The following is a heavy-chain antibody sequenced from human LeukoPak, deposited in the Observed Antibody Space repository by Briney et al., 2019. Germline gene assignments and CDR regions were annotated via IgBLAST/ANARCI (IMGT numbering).Heavy chain of an antibody. CDR3: ARVRHGPGSDAFDI. CDR1: GFTFSRNY. Sequence: GGSLRLSCAASGFTFSRNYMSWVGQAPGKGLEGVSVIYSGGSTYYSDSVKGRFTISRDNSKNTLYLQMNSLRAEDTAVYYCARVRHGPGSDAFDIWGQGTMVTVSS. J-gene: IGHJ3*02. V-gene: IGHV3-66*02. D-gene: IGHD2-15*01. CDR2: IYSGGST.